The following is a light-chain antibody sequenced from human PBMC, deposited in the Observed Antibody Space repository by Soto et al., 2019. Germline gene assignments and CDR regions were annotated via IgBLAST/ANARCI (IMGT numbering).Light chain of an antibody. CDR2: WAS. Sequence: DIVMTQSPDSLAVSLGERATLYCKSSQSVFYRATNKNYLSWYQQKPGQPPSLLISWASTRESGVPDRFSGSGSGADFTLTISSLQPEDVAVDYCQQFYTPSPTFGPGPKVHI. V-gene: IGKV4-1*01. CDR3: QQFYTPSPT. CDR1: QSVFYRATNKNY. J-gene: IGKJ3*01.